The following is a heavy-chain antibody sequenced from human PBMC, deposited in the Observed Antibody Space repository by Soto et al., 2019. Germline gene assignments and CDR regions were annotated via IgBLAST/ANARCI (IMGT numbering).Heavy chain of an antibody. CDR2: INAGNGNT. D-gene: IGHD6-13*01. Sequence: QVQLVQSGAEEKKPGASVKVSCKASGYTFTSHAMHWVRQAPGQRLEWMGWINAGNGNTKYSQKFQRRVTITTDTSASTAYMDLSSLRSEDTAVYYCARDGIAAAGTSWFDPWCQGTLVTVSS. V-gene: IGHV1-3*05. CDR3: ARDGIAAAGTSWFDP. J-gene: IGHJ5*02. CDR1: GYTFTSHA.